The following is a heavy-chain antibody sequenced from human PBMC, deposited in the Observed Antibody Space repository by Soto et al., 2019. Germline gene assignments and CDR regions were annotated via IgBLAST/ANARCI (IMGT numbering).Heavy chain of an antibody. CDR2: INAGNGNT. Sequence: GASVKVSCKASGYTFTSYAMHWVRQAPGQRLEWMGWINAGNGNTKYSQKFQGRVTITRDTSASTAYMELSSLRSEDTAVYYCARLGSSIFGVVIGDFDYWGQGTLVTVSS. D-gene: IGHD3-3*01. J-gene: IGHJ4*02. CDR1: GYTFTSYA. V-gene: IGHV1-3*01. CDR3: ARLGSSIFGVVIGDFDY.